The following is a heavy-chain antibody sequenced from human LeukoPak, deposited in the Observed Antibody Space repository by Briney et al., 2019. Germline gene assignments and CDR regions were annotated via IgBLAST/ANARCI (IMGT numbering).Heavy chain of an antibody. D-gene: IGHD5-12*01. CDR1: GFTFSSYG. Sequence: GGSLRLSCAASGFTFSSYGMSWVRQAPGKGLEGVSAASGSGGSTYYADSVKGRFTISRDDSKNTLYLQMKNLRAEDTAVYYCAKDGAWLRFDDWGQGILVSVSS. CDR2: ASGSGGST. J-gene: IGHJ4*02. V-gene: IGHV3-23*01. CDR3: AKDGAWLRFDD.